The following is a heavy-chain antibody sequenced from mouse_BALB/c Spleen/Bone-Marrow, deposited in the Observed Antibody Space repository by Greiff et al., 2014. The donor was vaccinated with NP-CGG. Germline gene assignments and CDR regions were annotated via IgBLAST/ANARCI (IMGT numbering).Heavy chain of an antibody. CDR2: ISYSCST. J-gene: IGHJ2*01. CDR3: ARTGTRYYFDY. CDR1: GYSITSDYA. D-gene: IGHD4-1*01. V-gene: IGHV3-2*02. Sequence: QLKGSGPGPGKTSQSLSLTCPVTGYSITSDYAWDWVPPFSGNKMEWMGYISYSCSTSYTPSLKSRISITRDPSKNQFFLQLNSVTTEDTATYYCARTGTRYYFDYWGQGTTLTVSS.